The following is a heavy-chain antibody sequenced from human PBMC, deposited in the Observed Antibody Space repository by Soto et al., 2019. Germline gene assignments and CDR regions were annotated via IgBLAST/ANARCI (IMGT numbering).Heavy chain of an antibody. CDR1: GFTVSSHY. D-gene: IGHD5-12*01. CDR2: IYSGGAT. CDR3: AKVKTWTCLDY. J-gene: IGHJ4*02. Sequence: EVQLVESGGGLIQPGGSLRLSCAASGFTVSSHYMSWVRQAPGKGLEWVSVIYSGGATYYADSVKGRFTVSRDNSKSTLYLQLNSLRAEDTAVYYCAKVKTWTCLDYWGQGTLVTVSS. V-gene: IGHV3-53*01.